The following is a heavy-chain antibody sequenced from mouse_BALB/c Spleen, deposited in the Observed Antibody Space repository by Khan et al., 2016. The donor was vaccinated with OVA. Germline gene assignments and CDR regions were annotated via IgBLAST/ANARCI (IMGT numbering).Heavy chain of an antibody. J-gene: IGHJ3*01. Sequence: VQLQESGAELVRPGTSVKVSCKASGYAFTNYLIEWVKQRPGQGLEWIGVINPGSGGTNYNEKFKGKATLTADKSSSTAYMQRSSLTSDVSAVYFCTRGGFGGFAYWGQGTLVTVSA. CDR1: GYAFTNYL. V-gene: IGHV1-54*01. CDR3: TRGGFGGFAY. D-gene: IGHD3-1*01. CDR2: INPGSGGT.